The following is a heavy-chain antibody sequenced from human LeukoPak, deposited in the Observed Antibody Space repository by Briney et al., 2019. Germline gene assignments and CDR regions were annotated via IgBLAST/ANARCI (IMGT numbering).Heavy chain of an antibody. CDR1: GYTFTGYY. CDR3: ARGSGDRIGAFDI. Sequence: GASVKVSCKASGYTFTGYYMHWVRQAPGQGLEWMGWINPNSGGTNYAQKFQGRVTMTRDTSTSTVYMELSSLRSEDTAVYYCARGSGDRIGAFDIWGQGTMVTVSS. D-gene: IGHD2-21*01. V-gene: IGHV1-2*02. CDR2: INPNSGGT. J-gene: IGHJ3*02.